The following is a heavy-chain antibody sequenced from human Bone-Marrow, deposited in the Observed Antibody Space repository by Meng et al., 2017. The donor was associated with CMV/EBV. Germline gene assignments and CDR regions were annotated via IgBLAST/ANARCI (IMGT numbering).Heavy chain of an antibody. D-gene: IGHD4/OR15-4a*01. CDR1: GYTFTSYD. V-gene: IGHV1-8*01. CDR3: TIGRGSNQKGNWFDP. J-gene: IGHJ5*02. Sequence: ASVKVSCKASGYTFTSYDINWVRQATGQGLEWMGWMNPNSGNTAYAPKFQGRLTMTRNTSINTAYMDLSSLRSEDTAIYYCTIGRGSNQKGNWFDPWGQGTLVTVSS. CDR2: MNPNSGNT.